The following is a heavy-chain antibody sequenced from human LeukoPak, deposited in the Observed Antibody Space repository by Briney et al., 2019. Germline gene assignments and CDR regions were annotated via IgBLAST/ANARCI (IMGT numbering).Heavy chain of an antibody. Sequence: GGSLRLSCAASGFTFSSYGMSWVRQAPGKGLEWVSAISGSGGSTYYADSVKGRFTISRDNSKNTLYLQMNSLRAEDTAVYYCANGYCTNGVCYPYYYYYMDVWGKGTTVTVSS. CDR1: GFTFSSYG. J-gene: IGHJ6*03. CDR3: ANGYCTNGVCYPYYYYYMDV. D-gene: IGHD2-8*01. V-gene: IGHV3-23*01. CDR2: ISGSGGST.